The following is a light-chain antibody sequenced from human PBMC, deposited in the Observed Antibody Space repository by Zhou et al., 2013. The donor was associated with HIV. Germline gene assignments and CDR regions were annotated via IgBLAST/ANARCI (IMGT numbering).Light chain of an antibody. V-gene: IGKV2-24*01. CDR1: QSLVHSDGNTY. CDR2: KVS. Sequence: EIVLTQTPLSSPVTLGQPASISCRSSQSLVHSDGNTYLSWLQQRPGQPPRLLIFKVSGRLSGVPDRFSGSGAGTYFTLKISRVEGEDVGVYYCMQGTHWPPSLGQGTKLEIK. J-gene: IGKJ2*01. CDR3: MQGTHWPPS.